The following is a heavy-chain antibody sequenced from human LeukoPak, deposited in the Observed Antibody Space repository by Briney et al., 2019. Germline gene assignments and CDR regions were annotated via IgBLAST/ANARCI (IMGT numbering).Heavy chain of an antibody. Sequence: SQTLSLTCAVYGGSFSGYYCSWIRQPPGKGLEWIGEINHSGSTNYNPSLKSRVTISVDTSKNQFSLKLSSVTAADTAVYYCARGQLGWNFLSVWFDPWGQGTLVTVSS. CDR1: GGSFSGYY. CDR3: ARGQLGWNFLSVWFDP. J-gene: IGHJ5*02. D-gene: IGHD1-7*01. CDR2: INHSGST. V-gene: IGHV4-34*01.